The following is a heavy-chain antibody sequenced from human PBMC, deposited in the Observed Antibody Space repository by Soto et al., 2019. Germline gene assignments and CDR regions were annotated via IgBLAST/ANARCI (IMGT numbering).Heavy chain of an antibody. J-gene: IGHJ6*02. CDR3: ARDPSTTGYYGLDV. V-gene: IGHV3-53*01. Sequence: QPGGSLRLSCAASGFTLKNYQMNWVRQAPGKGLEWVSVIYSGGVTYYAESVKGRFTCTRDSSGNTVYLQMNSLRADDTAMYFCARDPSTTGYYGLDVWGQGTTVTVSS. D-gene: IGHD2-15*01. CDR2: IYSGGVT. CDR1: GFTLKNYQ.